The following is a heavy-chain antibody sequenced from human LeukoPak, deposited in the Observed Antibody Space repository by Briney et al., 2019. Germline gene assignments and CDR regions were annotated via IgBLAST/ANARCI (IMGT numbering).Heavy chain of an antibody. CDR3: ARIGDNDYE. Sequence: GASVKVSCKASGDTFSSCEISWVRQAPGQGLEWMGIINPSGGSTSYAQKFQGRVTMTRDTSTSTVYMELSSLRSEDTAVYYCARIGDNDYEWGQGTLVTVSS. CDR2: INPSGGST. V-gene: IGHV1-46*01. D-gene: IGHD4-17*01. CDR1: GDTFSSCE. J-gene: IGHJ4*02.